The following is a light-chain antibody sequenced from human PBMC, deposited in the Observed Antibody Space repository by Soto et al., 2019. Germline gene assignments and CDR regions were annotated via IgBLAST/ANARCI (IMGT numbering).Light chain of an antibody. CDR2: DAF. V-gene: IGKV1-39*01. CDR3: QQTNRPPFT. Sequence: DIQMTQSPSSLSASVGDRVTITCRASQSISRLLSWYQQQPGKAPKLLIYDAFTLQSGFPSRFSGSGSGTDFTLTIGSLQPEDFATYYCQQTNRPPFTFGPGTKVDVK. CDR1: QSISRL. J-gene: IGKJ3*01.